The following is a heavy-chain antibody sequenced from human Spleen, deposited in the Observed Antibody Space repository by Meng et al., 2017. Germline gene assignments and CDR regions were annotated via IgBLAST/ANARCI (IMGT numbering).Heavy chain of an antibody. V-gene: IGHV4-34*01. J-gene: IGHJ4*02. CDR2: INHSGST. CDR1: GGSFSDYY. Sequence: QGWLQQGGAGLLKPSETLSLTCGVSGGSFSDYYWSWIRQPPGKGLEWIGEINHSGSTNYNPSLESRATISVDTSQNNLSLKLSSVTAADSAVYYCARGPTTMAHDFDYWGQGTLVTVSS. D-gene: IGHD4-11*01. CDR3: ARGPTTMAHDFDY.